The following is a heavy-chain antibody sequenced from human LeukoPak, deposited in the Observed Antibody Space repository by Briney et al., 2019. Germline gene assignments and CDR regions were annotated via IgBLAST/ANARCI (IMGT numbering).Heavy chain of an antibody. V-gene: IGHV3-64D*09. CDR3: VKDVGGSYAFDY. D-gene: IGHD1-26*01. J-gene: IGHJ4*02. CDR1: GFTFSRYA. CDR2: INDNGGRT. Sequence: GGSLRLSCSAPGFTFSRYAMHWVRQAPGKGLEYVSGINDNGGRTHYGDSVKGRFSISRDNFKNTLHLQMSTLRAEDTALYYCVKDVGGSYAFDYWGQGILVTVAS.